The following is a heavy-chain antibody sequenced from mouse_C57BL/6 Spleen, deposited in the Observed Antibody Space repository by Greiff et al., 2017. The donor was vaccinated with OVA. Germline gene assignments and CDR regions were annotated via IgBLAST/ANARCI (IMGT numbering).Heavy chain of an antibody. CDR2: IWSGGST. CDR3: ARNRDYDEGAMDY. D-gene: IGHD2-4*01. Sequence: VKLMESGPGLVQPSQSLSITCTVSGFSLTSYGVHWVRQSPGKGLEWLGVIWSGGSTDYNAAFISRLSISKDNSKSQVFFKMNSLQADDTAIYYCARNRDYDEGAMDYWGQGTSVTVSS. CDR1: GFSLTSYG. J-gene: IGHJ4*01. V-gene: IGHV2-2*01.